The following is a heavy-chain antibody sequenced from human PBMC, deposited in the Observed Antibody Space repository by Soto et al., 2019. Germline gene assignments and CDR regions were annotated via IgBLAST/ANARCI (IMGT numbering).Heavy chain of an antibody. CDR1: GYSFTSYW. CDR2: IYPGDSDT. CDR3: ARHEGSSTVESDYYYYGLDV. D-gene: IGHD6-6*01. Sequence: PGESLKISCKGSGYSFTSYWIGWVRQMPGKGLEWMGIIYPGDSDTRYSPSFQGQVTIPADKSISTAYLQWSSLKASHTAMYYCARHEGSSTVESDYYYYGLDVWGEATTVSV. V-gene: IGHV5-51*01. J-gene: IGHJ6*02.